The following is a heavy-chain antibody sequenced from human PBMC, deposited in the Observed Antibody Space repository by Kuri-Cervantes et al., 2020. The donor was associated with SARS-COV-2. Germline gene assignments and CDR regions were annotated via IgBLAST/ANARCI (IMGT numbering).Heavy chain of an antibody. J-gene: IGHJ6*02. V-gene: IGHV3-13*01. CDR2: IGTAGDT. D-gene: IGHD6-13*01. CDR3: ARNGYSSSWYGGGYYYYGRDV. Sequence: GGSLRLSCAASGFTFSSYDMHWVRQATGKGLEWVSAIGTAGDTYYPGSVKGRFTISRDNSKNTLYLQMNSLRAEDTAVYYCARNGYSSSWYGGGYYYYGRDVWGQGTTVTVSS. CDR1: GFTFSSYD.